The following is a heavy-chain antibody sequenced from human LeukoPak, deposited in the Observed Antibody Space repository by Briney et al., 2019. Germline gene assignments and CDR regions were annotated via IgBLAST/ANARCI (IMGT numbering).Heavy chain of an antibody. D-gene: IGHD2-2*01. J-gene: IGHJ5*02. CDR2: IYYSGST. CDR3: ARDKGSSSTSPRWFDP. V-gene: IGHV4-39*07. CDR1: GGCISSSSYY. Sequence: PSETLTLTCTVSGGCISSSSYYWGWIRQPPGKGLEWIASIYYSGSTYYNPSLKSRVTISVDTSKNQFSLKLSSVTAADTAVYYCARDKGSSSTSPRWFDPWGQGTLVTVSS.